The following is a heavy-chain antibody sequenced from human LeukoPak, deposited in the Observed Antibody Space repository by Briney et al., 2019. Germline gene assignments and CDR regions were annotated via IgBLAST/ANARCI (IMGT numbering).Heavy chain of an antibody. CDR2: ISSSRSYI. CDR3: ARVVSVAWSERRPGYYYMDV. V-gene: IGHV3-21*01. D-gene: IGHD1-1*01. J-gene: IGHJ6*03. CDR1: GFTFSSYS. Sequence: GGSLRLSCAASGFTFSSYSMSWVRQAPGKGLEWVSSISSSRSYIYYADPVKGRFTISRDNAKNSLYLQMNSLRAEDTAVYYCARVVSVAWSERRPGYYYMDVWGKGTTVTVSS.